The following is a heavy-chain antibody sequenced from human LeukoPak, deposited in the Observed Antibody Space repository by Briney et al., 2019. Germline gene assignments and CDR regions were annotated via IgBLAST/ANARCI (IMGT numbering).Heavy chain of an antibody. V-gene: IGHV3-30*02. J-gene: IGHJ4*02. CDR2: IRYDGSNK. CDR1: GFTFSSYG. D-gene: IGHD2-2*02. CDR3: AAWEYCSSTSCYTGWD. Sequence: GGSLRLSCAASGFTFSSYGMHWVRQAPGKGLEWVAFIRYDGSNKYYADSVKGRLTISRDNSKNTLYLQMNSLRAEDTAVYYCAAWEYCSSTSCYTGWDWGQGTLVTVSS.